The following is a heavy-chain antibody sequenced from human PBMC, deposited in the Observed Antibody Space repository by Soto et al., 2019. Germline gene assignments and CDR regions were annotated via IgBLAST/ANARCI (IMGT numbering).Heavy chain of an antibody. V-gene: IGHV4-59*01. CDR1: GGSISSYY. CDR3: GRHHLLDSGGWPYFDY. D-gene: IGHD6-19*01. J-gene: IGHJ4*02. Sequence: SETLSLTCTVSGGSISSYYWSWIRQPPGKGLEWIGHIYYSGSTNYNPSLKSRVTISVDTSKNQFSLKLSCVTAADTAVYYCGRHHLLDSGGWPYFDYWGQGTLVTVSS. CDR2: IYYSGST.